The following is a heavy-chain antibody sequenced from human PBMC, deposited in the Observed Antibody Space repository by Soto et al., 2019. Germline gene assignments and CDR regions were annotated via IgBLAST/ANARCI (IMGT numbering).Heavy chain of an antibody. D-gene: IGHD1-26*01. Sequence: QVQLVQSGAEVKKPGSSVKVSCKASGGTFSSYAISWVRQAPGQGHEWMGGIIPILCTANYAQKFQGRVTITADESTSTAYRELSSLRSEDTAVYYCARDHRGYSGSYYAYFDYWGQGTLVTVSS. CDR3: ARDHRGYSGSYYAYFDY. CDR2: IIPILCTA. V-gene: IGHV1-69*01. CDR1: GGTFSSYA. J-gene: IGHJ4*02.